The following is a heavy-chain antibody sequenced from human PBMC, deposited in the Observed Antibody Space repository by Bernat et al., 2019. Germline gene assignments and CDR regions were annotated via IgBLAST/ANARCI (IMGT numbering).Heavy chain of an antibody. CDR3: ARYSWQQLGNWFDP. V-gene: IGHV1-8*01. J-gene: IGHJ5*02. CDR2: MNPNSGNT. CDR1: GYTFTSYD. D-gene: IGHD6-13*01. Sequence: QVQLVQSGAEVKKPGASVKVSCKASGYTFTSYDINWVRQATGQGLEWMGWMNPNSGNTGYAQKLQSRVIMTRNTSISTAYMELSSLKSEDTAVYYCARYSWQQLGNWFDPWGQGTLVTVSS.